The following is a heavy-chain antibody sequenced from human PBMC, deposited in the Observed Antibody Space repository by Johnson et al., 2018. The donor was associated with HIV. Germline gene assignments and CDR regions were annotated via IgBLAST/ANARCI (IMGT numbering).Heavy chain of an antibody. J-gene: IGHJ3*02. CDR3: ARGGRRQGAFDI. Sequence: VQLVESGGGLIQPGGSLRLSCAASGFTVSDTDMTWVRQAPGKGLEWVSIIYSDGSTYYADSVKGRFTISRDNSKNTLYLQMNSLRAEDTAVYYCARGGRRQGAFDIWGQGTMVTVSS. V-gene: IGHV3-53*01. CDR1: GFTVSDTD. CDR2: IYSDGST. D-gene: IGHD6-6*01.